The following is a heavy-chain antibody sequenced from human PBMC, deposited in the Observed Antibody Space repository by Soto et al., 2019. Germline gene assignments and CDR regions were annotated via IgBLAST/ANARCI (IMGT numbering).Heavy chain of an antibody. CDR3: AKGGVVPAKITDFDY. D-gene: IGHD2-2*01. CDR1: GFTFSSYG. CDR2: ISYDGSNK. V-gene: IGHV3-30*18. Sequence: GGSLRLSCAASGFTFSSYGMHWVRQAPGKGLEWVAVISYDGSNKYYADSVKGRFTISRDNSKNTLYLQMNSLRAEDTAVYYCAKGGVVPAKITDFDYWGQGTLVTVSS. J-gene: IGHJ4*02.